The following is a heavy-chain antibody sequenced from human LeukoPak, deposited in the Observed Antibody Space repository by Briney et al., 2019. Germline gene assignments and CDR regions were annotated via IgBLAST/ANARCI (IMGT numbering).Heavy chain of an antibody. D-gene: IGHD6-19*01. CDR1: GGSISSYY. V-gene: IGHV4-59*01. CDR2: IYYSGST. CDR3: ARDGRAGSLFAY. J-gene: IGHJ4*02. Sequence: SETLSLTCTVSGGSISSYYWSWIRQPPGKGLEWIGYIYYSGSTNYNPSLKSRVTISEDTSKNQFSLKLSSVTAADTAIYYCARDGRAGSLFAYWGQGTLVTVSS.